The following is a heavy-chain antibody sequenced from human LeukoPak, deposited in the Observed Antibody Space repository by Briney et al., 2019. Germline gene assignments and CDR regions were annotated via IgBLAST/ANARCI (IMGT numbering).Heavy chain of an antibody. V-gene: IGHV1-69*01. Sequence: SVKVSCKASGGTFSSYAISWVRQAPGQGLEWMGGIIPIFGTANYAQKFQGRVTITADESTSTAYMELSSLRSEDTAVYYRARGAAAAGYLGWFDPWGQGTLVTVSS. D-gene: IGHD6-13*01. CDR2: IIPIFGTA. CDR1: GGTFSSYA. CDR3: ARGAAAAGYLGWFDP. J-gene: IGHJ5*02.